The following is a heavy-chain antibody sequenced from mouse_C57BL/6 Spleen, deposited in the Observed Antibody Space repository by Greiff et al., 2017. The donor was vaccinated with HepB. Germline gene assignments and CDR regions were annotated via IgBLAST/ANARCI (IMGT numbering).Heavy chain of an antibody. J-gene: IGHJ1*03. CDR3: ARGGYYGSSYGWYFDV. Sequence: VKLVESGAELMKPGASVKLSCKATGYTFTGYWIEWVKQRPGHGLEWIGEILPGSGSTNYNEKFKGKATFTADTSSNTAYMQLSSLTTEDSAIYYCARGGYYGSSYGWYFDVWGTGTTVTVSS. CDR2: ILPGSGST. CDR1: GYTFTGYW. D-gene: IGHD1-1*01. V-gene: IGHV1-9*01.